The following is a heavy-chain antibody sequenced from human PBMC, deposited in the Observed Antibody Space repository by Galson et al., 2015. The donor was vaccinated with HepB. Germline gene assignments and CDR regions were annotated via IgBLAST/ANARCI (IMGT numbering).Heavy chain of an antibody. V-gene: IGHV3-64D*06. J-gene: IGHJ4*02. CDR3: VKATGYPVRHFDY. CDR1: GFTFSSYA. CDR2: ISSNGGST. Sequence: SLRLSCAASGFTFSSYAMRWVRQAPGKGLEYVSAISSNGGSTYYADSVKGRFTISRDNSKNTLYLQMSSLRAEDTAVYYCVKATGYPVRHFDYWGQGTLVTVSS. D-gene: IGHD4-11*01.